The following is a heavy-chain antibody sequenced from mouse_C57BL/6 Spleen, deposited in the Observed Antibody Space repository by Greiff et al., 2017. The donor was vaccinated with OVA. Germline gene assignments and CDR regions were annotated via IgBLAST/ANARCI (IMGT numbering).Heavy chain of an antibody. D-gene: IGHD2-3*01. V-gene: IGHV1-52*01. J-gene: IGHJ2*01. Sequence: QVQLQQPGAELVRPGSSVKLSCKASGYTFTSYWMHWVKQRPIQGLEWIGNIDTSDSETHYNQKFKDKATLTVDKSSSTAYMQLSSLTSEDSAVYYCARSERWLLQYFDYWGQGTTLTVSS. CDR3: ARSERWLLQYFDY. CDR2: IDTSDSET. CDR1: GYTFTSYW.